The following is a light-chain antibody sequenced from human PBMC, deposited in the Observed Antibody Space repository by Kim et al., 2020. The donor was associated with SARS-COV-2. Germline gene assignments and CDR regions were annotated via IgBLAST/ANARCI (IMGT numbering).Light chain of an antibody. V-gene: IGKV3-20*01. Sequence: SPGERATLSCRATQSVTNNYLAWFQQRPGQAPRLLIFGASRRAIGIPDRFSGSGSGTDFTLTISRLEPEDFAVYYCQQNGNSPVTFGRGTRLEIK. CDR1: QSVTNNY. J-gene: IGKJ5*01. CDR3: QQNGNSPVT. CDR2: GAS.